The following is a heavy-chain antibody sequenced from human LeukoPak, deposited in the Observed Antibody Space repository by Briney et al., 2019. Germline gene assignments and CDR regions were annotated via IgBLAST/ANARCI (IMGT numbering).Heavy chain of an antibody. CDR1: GGSFSGYY. CDR3: ARQVEYSSSWYEGLGY. J-gene: IGHJ4*02. V-gene: IGHV4-34*01. D-gene: IGHD6-13*01. CDR2: INHSGST. Sequence: NTSETLSLTCNVSGGSFSGYYWSWIRQPPGKGLEWIGEINHSGSTNYNPSLKSRVTISVDTSKNQFSLKLSSVTAADTAVYYCARQVEYSSSWYEGLGYWGQGTLVTVSS.